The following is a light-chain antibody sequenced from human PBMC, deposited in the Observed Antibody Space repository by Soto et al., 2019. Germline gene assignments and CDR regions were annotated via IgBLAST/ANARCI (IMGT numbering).Light chain of an antibody. Sequence: DIQLTQSPSSLSTSVGDRVTITCRASQTIHNYLNWYQQTPGKAPKLLIYAASNLRGGVPSRFSGGGSGTDFTLTISSLQPEDFVTYYCQESFSPLYTFGQGTMLDI. J-gene: IGKJ2*01. CDR3: QESFSPLYT. CDR2: AAS. V-gene: IGKV1-39*01. CDR1: QTIHNY.